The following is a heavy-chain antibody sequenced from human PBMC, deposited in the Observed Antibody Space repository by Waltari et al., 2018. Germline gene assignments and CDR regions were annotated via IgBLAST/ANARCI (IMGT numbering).Heavy chain of an antibody. CDR3: ARGPLVIPKYYFDF. Sequence: EVQLVESGGGLVEPGWSLRLSCAASGFTFSSYSMSWVRQAPGKGLEWVSYIGTSSSTILYADSVKGRFTISRDNAKNSLYLQMDSLRVEDTAVYYCARGPLVIPKYYFDFWGQGSLVTVSS. J-gene: IGHJ4*02. CDR1: GFTFSSYS. V-gene: IGHV3-48*04. CDR2: IGTSSSTI. D-gene: IGHD1-26*01.